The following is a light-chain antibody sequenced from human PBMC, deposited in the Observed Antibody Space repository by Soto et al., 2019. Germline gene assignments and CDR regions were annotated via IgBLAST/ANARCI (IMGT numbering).Light chain of an antibody. CDR2: SAS. Sequence: VMTQSPLSLPVTLGQPASISCRASQAISSNCLVWYQVKSGRAPRVLIHSASIRATDIPDRFSGGGSGTDFSLTISRLQREDFAVYYCQQCGSPPFTFGPGTRLEIK. CDR1: QAISSNC. V-gene: IGKV3-20*01. CDR3: QQCGSPPFT. J-gene: IGKJ5*01.